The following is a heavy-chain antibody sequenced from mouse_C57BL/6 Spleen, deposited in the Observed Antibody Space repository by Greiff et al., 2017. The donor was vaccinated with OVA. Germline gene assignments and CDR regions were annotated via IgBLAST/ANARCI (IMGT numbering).Heavy chain of an antibody. CDR2: INPNYGTT. D-gene: IGHD3-2*02. CDR3: ARSEDSSGYALYAMDY. J-gene: IGHJ4*01. CDR1: GYSFTDYN. V-gene: IGHV1-39*01. Sequence: EVKLMESGPELVKPGASVKISCKASGYSFTDYNMNWVKQSNGKSLEWIGVINPNYGTTSYNQKFKGKATLTVDQSSSTAYMQLSSLTSEDSAVYYCARSEDSSGYALYAMDYWGQGTSVTVSS.